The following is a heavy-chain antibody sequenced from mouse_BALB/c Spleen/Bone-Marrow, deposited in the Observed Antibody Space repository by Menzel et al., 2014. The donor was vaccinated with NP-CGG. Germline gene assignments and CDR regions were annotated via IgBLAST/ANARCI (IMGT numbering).Heavy chain of an antibody. CDR3: ARHNYYGNLFV. Sequence: EVKLVESGGGLVQPGGSLKLSCAASGFDFSGYWMSWVRQVPGKGLEWIGEINPDSNTINYTPTLKDKFIISRDNAKNTLYLQMSKVRSEDTALYYCARHNYYGNLFVWGAGTTVTVSS. CDR1: GFDFSGYW. J-gene: IGHJ1*01. V-gene: IGHV4-1*02. D-gene: IGHD1-1*01. CDR2: INPDSNTI.